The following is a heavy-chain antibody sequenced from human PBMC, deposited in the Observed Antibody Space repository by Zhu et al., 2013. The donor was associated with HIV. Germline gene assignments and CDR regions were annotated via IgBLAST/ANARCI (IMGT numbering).Heavy chain of an antibody. V-gene: IGHV1-2*02. CDR2: INPNRGGT. Sequence: QVQLVQSGAEVKKPGASVKVSCKPSGYTFTDYYIHWVRQAPGQGLEWMGWINPNRGGTNFAQNFQGRVTMTRDASISTAYMELSRLRSDDTAVYYCARATEGTAGAGPCYWGRGNPRSPSPQ. D-gene: IGHD6-13*01. J-gene: IGHJ4*02. CDR3: ARATEGTAGAGPCY. CDR1: GYTFTDYY.